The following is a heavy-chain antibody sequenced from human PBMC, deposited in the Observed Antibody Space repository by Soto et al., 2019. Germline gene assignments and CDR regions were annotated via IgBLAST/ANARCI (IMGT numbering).Heavy chain of an antibody. D-gene: IGHD6-13*01. Sequence: PGGSLRLSCAASGFTFSSYAMSWVRQAPGKGLEWVSAISGSGGSTYYADSVTGRFTISRDNSKNTLYLQMNSLRAEDTAVYYCAKDSSSSWYLYYYYYYMDVWGKGTTVTVSS. J-gene: IGHJ6*03. CDR3: AKDSSSSWYLYYYYYYMDV. CDR2: ISGSGGST. CDR1: GFTFSSYA. V-gene: IGHV3-23*01.